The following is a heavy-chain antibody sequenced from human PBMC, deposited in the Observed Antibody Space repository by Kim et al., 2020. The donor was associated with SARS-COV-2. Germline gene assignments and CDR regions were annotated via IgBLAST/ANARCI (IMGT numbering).Heavy chain of an antibody. V-gene: IGHV7-4-1*02. CDR3: ARGALMITFGGVIVGNDDY. CDR1: GYTFTSYA. J-gene: IGHJ4*02. D-gene: IGHD3-16*02. Sequence: ASVKVSCKASGYTFTSYAMNWVRQAPGQGLEWMGWINTNTGNPTYAQGFTGRFVFSLDTSVSTAYLQISSLKAEDTAVYYCARGALMITFGGVIVGNDDYWGQGTLVTVSS. CDR2: INTNTGNP.